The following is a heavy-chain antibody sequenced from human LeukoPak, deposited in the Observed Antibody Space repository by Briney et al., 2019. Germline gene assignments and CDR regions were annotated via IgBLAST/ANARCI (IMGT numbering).Heavy chain of an antibody. CDR1: GFTFDDYA. Sequence: GGSLRLSFAASGFTFDDYAMHWVRQAPGKGLEWVSGISWNSGSIGYADSVKGRFTISRDNAKNSLYLQMNSLRAEDIALYYCAKAKRGYSYGFDYWGQGTLVTVSS. CDR3: AKAKRGYSYGFDY. V-gene: IGHV3-9*03. J-gene: IGHJ4*02. CDR2: ISWNSGSI. D-gene: IGHD5-18*01.